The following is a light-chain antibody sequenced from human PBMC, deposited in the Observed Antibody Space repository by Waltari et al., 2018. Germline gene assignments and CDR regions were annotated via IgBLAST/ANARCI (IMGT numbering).Light chain of an antibody. CDR1: QSVSSH. CDR2: GAS. CDR3: QQYHDWWT. Sequence: ETAMTQSPATLSVSPGDSATLFCRASQSVSSHLAWYQQKPGQPPRLLIYGASTRAPGFPARVSGSGSGTEFTLTISSLQSEDSAFYYCQQYHDWWTFGLGTKLEIK. J-gene: IGKJ1*01. V-gene: IGKV3-15*01.